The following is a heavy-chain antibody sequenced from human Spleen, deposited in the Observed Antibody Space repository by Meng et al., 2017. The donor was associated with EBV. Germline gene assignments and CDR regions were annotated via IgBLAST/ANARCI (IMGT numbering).Heavy chain of an antibody. CDR1: GFTFSSYT. J-gene: IGHJ4*02. D-gene: IGHD3-16*02. CDR2: ISSSGSYI. CDR3: ARDRGSYHFDL. Sequence: EVQLVESGGGLVKHGGSLRLSCAASGFTFSSYTINWVRQAPGKGLEWVSSISSSGSYIYYADSVKGRFTISRDNAKNSLYLQMNSLRAEDTAVYYCARDRGSYHFDLWGQGTLVTVSS. V-gene: IGHV3-21*06.